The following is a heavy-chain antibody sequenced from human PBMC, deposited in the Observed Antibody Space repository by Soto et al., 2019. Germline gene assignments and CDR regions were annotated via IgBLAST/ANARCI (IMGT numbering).Heavy chain of an antibody. J-gene: IGHJ6*02. Sequence: SLRLSCAASGFTCSSYAMHWVRQAPGKGLEWVAVISYDGSNKYYADSVKGRFTISRDNSKHRLYLQMNSLRAEDTAVYYCAREKRYYYDSSGPDYGMDVWGQGTTVTVSS. CDR3: AREKRYYYDSSGPDYGMDV. V-gene: IGHV3-30-3*01. CDR1: GFTCSSYA. CDR2: ISYDGSNK. D-gene: IGHD3-22*01.